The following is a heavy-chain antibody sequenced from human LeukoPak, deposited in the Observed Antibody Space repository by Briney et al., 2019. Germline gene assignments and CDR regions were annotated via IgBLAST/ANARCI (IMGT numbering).Heavy chain of an antibody. Sequence: ASVKVSCKASGYTFTSYYMHWVRQAPGQGLEWMGWINPNSGDTNYAQKFQGRVTMTRDTSISTAYMELSRLRSDDTAVYYCARGLEYSYGHFDYWGQGTLVTVSS. CDR3: ARGLEYSYGHFDY. CDR2: INPNSGDT. V-gene: IGHV1-2*02. J-gene: IGHJ4*02. D-gene: IGHD5-18*01. CDR1: GYTFTSYY.